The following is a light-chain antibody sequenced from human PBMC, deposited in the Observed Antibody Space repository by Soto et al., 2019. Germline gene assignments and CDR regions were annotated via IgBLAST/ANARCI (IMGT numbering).Light chain of an antibody. CDR3: QKYNNWPVT. V-gene: IGKV3-15*01. Sequence: EIVMTQSPATLSVSPGERATLSCRASQSVSSNLAWYQQKPGQAPRLLIYGASTRATGIPARFSGSGSGTEFTLTDTGLQSEDYAVYYCQKYNNWPVTCGVGTKVDIK. J-gene: IGKJ4*01. CDR1: QSVSSN. CDR2: GAS.